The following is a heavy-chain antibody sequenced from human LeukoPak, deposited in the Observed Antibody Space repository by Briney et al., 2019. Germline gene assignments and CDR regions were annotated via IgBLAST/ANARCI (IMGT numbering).Heavy chain of an antibody. CDR3: VKVGGGGGWYWSP. D-gene: IGHD6-19*01. V-gene: IGHV3-23*01. Sequence: GGSLRLSCAASGFTFSSYGMSWVRQAPGKGLEWVSVISGSGDKIYYADSYGDSVKGRFTISRDNSKNTLFLQMNILRVEDTAVYYCVKVGGGGGWYWSPWGQGTLVTVSS. J-gene: IGHJ5*02. CDR1: GFTFSSYG. CDR2: ISGSGDKI.